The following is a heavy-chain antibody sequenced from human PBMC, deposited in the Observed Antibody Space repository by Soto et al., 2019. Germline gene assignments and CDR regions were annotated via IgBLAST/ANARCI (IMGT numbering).Heavy chain of an antibody. CDR2: IYYSGST. V-gene: IGHV4-31*03. Sequence: QVQLQESGPGLVKPSQTLSLTYNVSGGSISSDGYYWSWIRQDAGKGLEWIGYIYYSGSTYYNPSLKSRVTISVDTSKNQFSLKLSSVTAADTAVYYCATRTGLGYSAGFDYWGQGTLVTVSS. D-gene: IGHD1-1*01. J-gene: IGHJ4*02. CDR3: ATRTGLGYSAGFDY. CDR1: GGSISSDGYY.